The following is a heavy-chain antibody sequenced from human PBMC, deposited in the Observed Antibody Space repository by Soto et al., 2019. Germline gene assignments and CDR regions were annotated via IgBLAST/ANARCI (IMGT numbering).Heavy chain of an antibody. D-gene: IGHD3-16*01. CDR1: GFSLSTSGVG. Sequence: QITLKESGPTLVKPTQTLTLTCTFSGFSLSTSGVGVGWIRQPPGKALEWLALIYWDDDKRYSPSLKSRLTITMDTPRSPVVLTRTTMDPVDTAPYYCAHFYDYFDYWGQGTLVTVSS. V-gene: IGHV2-5*02. CDR2: IYWDDDK. CDR3: AHFYDYFDY. J-gene: IGHJ4*02.